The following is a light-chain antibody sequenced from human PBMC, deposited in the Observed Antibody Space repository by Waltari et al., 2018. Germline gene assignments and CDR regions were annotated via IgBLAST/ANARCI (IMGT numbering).Light chain of an antibody. Sequence: EIVLTQSPGTLPLSPGERVTLSCRASQSVSSTYLAWYQQKPGQAPRLLIYGAANRAAGPPDGFRGGGYETVFTPTISSRDPEVFAVYYCQYSACSPPGTFARGTKLEIK. CDR2: GAA. CDR3: QYSACSPPGT. V-gene: IGKV3-20*01. J-gene: IGKJ2*02. CDR1: QSVSSTY.